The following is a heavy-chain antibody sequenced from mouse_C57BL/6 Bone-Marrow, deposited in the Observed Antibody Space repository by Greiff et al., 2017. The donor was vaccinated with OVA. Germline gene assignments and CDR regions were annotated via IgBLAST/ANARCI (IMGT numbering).Heavy chain of an antibody. CDR1: GYSFTGYY. Sequence: VQLKQSGPELVKPGASVKISCKASGYSFTGYYMNWVKQSPEESLEWIGEINPSTGGTTYNQKFKAKATLTVDKSSSTAYMQLKSLTSEDSAVYYCARWDDGYYWWFAYWGQGTLVTVSA. J-gene: IGHJ3*01. CDR3: ARWDDGYYWWFAY. V-gene: IGHV1-42*01. D-gene: IGHD2-3*01. CDR2: INPSTGGT.